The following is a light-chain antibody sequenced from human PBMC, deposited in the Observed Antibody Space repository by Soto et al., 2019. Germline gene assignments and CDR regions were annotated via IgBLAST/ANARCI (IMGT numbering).Light chain of an antibody. CDR3: QTWGTGIDVV. J-gene: IGLJ2*01. Sequence: QLVLTQSPSASASLGASVKLTCTLSSGHSSYAIAWHQQQPEKGPQYLMKLNSDGSHSKGDGIPDRFSGSSSGAERYLTISSLQSEDAADYYCQTWGTGIDVVFGGGTKLTVL. CDR2: LNSDGSH. CDR1: SGHSSYA. V-gene: IGLV4-69*01.